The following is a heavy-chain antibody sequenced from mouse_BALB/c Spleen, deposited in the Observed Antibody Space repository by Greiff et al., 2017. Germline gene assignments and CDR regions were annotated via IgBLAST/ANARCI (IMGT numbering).Heavy chain of an antibody. Sequence: QVQLQQSGPELVKPGASVRISCKASGYTFTSYYIHWVKQRPGQGLEWIGWIYPGNVNTKYNEKFKGKATLTADKSSSTAYMQLSSLTSEDSAVYFCAGGDYGPYAMDYWGQGTSVTVSS. V-gene: IGHV1S56*01. CDR3: AGGDYGPYAMDY. CDR2: IYPGNVNT. J-gene: IGHJ4*01. CDR1: GYTFTSYY. D-gene: IGHD2-4*01.